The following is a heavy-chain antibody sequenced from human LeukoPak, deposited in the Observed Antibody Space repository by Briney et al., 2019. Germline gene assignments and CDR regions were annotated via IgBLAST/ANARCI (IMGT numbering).Heavy chain of an antibody. V-gene: IGHV1-69*13. Sequence: SVKVSCKASGGTLSSYAISWVRQAPGQGLEWMGGIIPIFGTANYAQKFQGRVTITADESTSTAYMELSSLRSEDTAVYYCARTPHYSNYVGDWLDLWGQGTLVTVSS. CDR1: GGTLSSYA. D-gene: IGHD4-11*01. CDR3: ARTPHYSNYVGDWLDL. J-gene: IGHJ5*02. CDR2: IIPIFGTA.